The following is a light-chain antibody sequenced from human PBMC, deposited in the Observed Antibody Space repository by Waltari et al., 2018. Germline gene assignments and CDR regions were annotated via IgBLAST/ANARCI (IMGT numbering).Light chain of an antibody. CDR1: QSVSSN. Sequence: EIVMTQSPATLSVSPGERATLSCWASQSVSSNLAWYQQKPGQAPRLLIYGASTRATGIPARFSGSGSGTEFTLTISSLQSEDFAVYYCQQYNNWFYTFGQGTKLEIK. J-gene: IGKJ2*01. CDR3: QQYNNWFYT. CDR2: GAS. V-gene: IGKV3-15*01.